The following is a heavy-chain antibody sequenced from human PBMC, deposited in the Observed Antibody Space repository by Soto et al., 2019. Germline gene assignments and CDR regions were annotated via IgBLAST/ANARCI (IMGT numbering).Heavy chain of an antibody. Sequence: SETLSLPCPVSGGSISSGGYYWSWIRQHPGKGLEWIGYIYYSGSTYYNPSLKSRVTISVDTSKNQFSLKLSSVTAADTAVYYCARAGGAMVRGFNAFDIWGQGTMVTVSS. J-gene: IGHJ3*02. D-gene: IGHD3-10*01. CDR1: GGSISSGGYY. CDR2: IYYSGST. V-gene: IGHV4-31*03. CDR3: ARAGGAMVRGFNAFDI.